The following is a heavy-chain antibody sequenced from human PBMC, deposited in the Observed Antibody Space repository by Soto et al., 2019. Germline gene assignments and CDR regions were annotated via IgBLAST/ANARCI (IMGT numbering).Heavy chain of an antibody. J-gene: IGHJ4*02. CDR1: GFTFDDHA. D-gene: IGHD3-16*01. Sequence: EVQLVESGGGLVQPGRSLRLSCAASGFTFDDHAMHWVRQVPGKGLEWVSGISWNSGSIGYADSVKGRFTISRDDAKKSLYRQMNSLGVEDTALYYCARDSGGGVGLFDSWGQGTLVTVSS. V-gene: IGHV3-9*01. CDR3: ARDSGGGVGLFDS. CDR2: ISWNSGSI.